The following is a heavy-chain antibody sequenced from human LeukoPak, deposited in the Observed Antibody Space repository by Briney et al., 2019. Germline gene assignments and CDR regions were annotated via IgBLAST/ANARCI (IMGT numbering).Heavy chain of an antibody. Sequence: PGGSLRLSCTASGFTFSSYSLNWVRQAPGKGLEWVSSVSTGSNYIYYADSVKGRFTISRDNSKNTLYLQMNSLRAEDTAVYYCAKDQSHCTNGVCYTSWFDPWGQGTLVTVSS. CDR1: GFTFSSYS. D-gene: IGHD2-8*01. V-gene: IGHV3-21*01. CDR3: AKDQSHCTNGVCYTSWFDP. CDR2: VSTGSNYI. J-gene: IGHJ5*02.